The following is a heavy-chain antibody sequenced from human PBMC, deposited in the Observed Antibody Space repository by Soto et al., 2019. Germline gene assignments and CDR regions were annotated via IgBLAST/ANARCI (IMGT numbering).Heavy chain of an antibody. CDR3: ARAQRRYTNFDI. Sequence: SETLSLTCAVFSASLGDHYWAWIRQSPDKGLEWIGEVHPSGSTDYNPSLKSRLTLSLDTSKNQFSLRLNSVTAADTAVYYCARAQRRYTNFDIWGLGILVTVSS. D-gene: IGHD3-16*02. J-gene: IGHJ4*02. CDR2: VHPSGST. V-gene: IGHV4-34*01. CDR1: SASLGDHY.